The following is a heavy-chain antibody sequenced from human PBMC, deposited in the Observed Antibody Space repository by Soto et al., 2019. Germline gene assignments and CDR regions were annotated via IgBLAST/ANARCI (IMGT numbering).Heavy chain of an antibody. Sequence: SVKVSCKASGYTFTGYYMHWVREAPVQGLEWMGWINPNSGGTNYAQKFQGRVTMTRDTSISTAYMELSRLRSDDTAVYYCARADIVVVPAAPGGYYYYGMDVWGQGTTVTVSS. CDR1: GYTFTGYY. J-gene: IGHJ6*02. CDR2: INPNSGGT. D-gene: IGHD2-2*01. CDR3: ARADIVVVPAAPGGYYYYGMDV. V-gene: IGHV1-2*02.